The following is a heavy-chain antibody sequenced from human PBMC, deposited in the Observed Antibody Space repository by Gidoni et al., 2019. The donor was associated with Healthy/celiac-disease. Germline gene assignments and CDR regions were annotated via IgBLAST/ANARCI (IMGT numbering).Heavy chain of an antibody. Sequence: QVQLVQSGAEVKKPGASVKVSCKASGYTFTSYYMHWVRQAPGQGLEWMGIINPSGGSTSYAQKFQGRVTMTRDTSTSTVYMELSSLRSEDTAVYYCARDVPQRGSYGVNWFDPWGQGTLVTVSS. D-gene: IGHD1-26*01. CDR2: INPSGGST. J-gene: IGHJ5*02. V-gene: IGHV1-46*01. CDR1: GYTFTSYY. CDR3: ARDVPQRGSYGVNWFDP.